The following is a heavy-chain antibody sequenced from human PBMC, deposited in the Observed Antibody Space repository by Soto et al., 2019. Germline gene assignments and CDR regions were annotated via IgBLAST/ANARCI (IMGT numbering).Heavy chain of an antibody. CDR1: GFTFSSYA. Sequence: HPRGSLRLSCAASGFTFSSYAMSWCRQSPVKGLEWVSAISGSGGSTYYADSVKGRFTISRDNSKNTLYLQMNSLRAEDTAVYYCAKGSTWELLRAEYFQHWGQGTLVTVSS. D-gene: IGHD1-26*01. V-gene: IGHV3-23*01. CDR3: AKGSTWELLRAEYFQH. CDR2: ISGSGGST. J-gene: IGHJ1*01.